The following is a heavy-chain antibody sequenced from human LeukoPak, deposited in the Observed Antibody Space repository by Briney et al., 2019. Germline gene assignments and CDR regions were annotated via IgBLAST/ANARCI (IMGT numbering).Heavy chain of an antibody. CDR3: ARVLSYGSYYFDY. V-gene: IGHV4-59*12. Sequence: SETLSLTCTVSGGSISSYYWSWIRQPPGKGLEWIGSIYYSGSTYYNPSLKSRVTISVDTSKNQFSLKLSSVTAADTAVYYCARVLSYGSYYFDYWGQGTLVTVSS. D-gene: IGHD1-26*01. CDR2: IYYSGST. J-gene: IGHJ4*02. CDR1: GGSISSYY.